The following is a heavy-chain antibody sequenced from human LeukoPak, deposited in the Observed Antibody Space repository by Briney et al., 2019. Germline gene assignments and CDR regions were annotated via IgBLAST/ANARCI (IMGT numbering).Heavy chain of an antibody. CDR3: ARRLAPYRYCSGGSCYRFDP. D-gene: IGHD2-15*01. Sequence: PSETLSLTCAVYGGSFSGYYWSWIRQPPGKGLEWIGEINHSGSTNYNPSLKSRVTISVDTSKNQFSLKLSSVTAADTAVYYCARRLAPYRYCSGGSCYRFDPWGQGTLVTVSS. J-gene: IGHJ5*02. V-gene: IGHV4-34*01. CDR2: INHSGST. CDR1: GGSFSGYY.